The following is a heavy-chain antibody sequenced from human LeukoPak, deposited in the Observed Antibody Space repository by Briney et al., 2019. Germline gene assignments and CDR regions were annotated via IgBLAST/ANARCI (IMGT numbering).Heavy chain of an antibody. CDR2: INYSGST. CDR3: ARGYDNVDY. V-gene: IGHV4-59*08. Sequence: PSETLSLTCTVSGGSISSYYWSWIRQPPGKGLEWIGYINYSGSTNYNPSLKSRVTISVDTSKNQFSLKLSSVTAADTAVYYCARGYDNVDYWGQGTLVTVSS. J-gene: IGHJ4*02. D-gene: IGHD3-22*01. CDR1: GGSISSYY.